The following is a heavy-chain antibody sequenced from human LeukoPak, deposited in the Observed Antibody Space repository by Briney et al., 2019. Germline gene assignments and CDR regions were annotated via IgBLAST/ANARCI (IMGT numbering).Heavy chain of an antibody. D-gene: IGHD5-18*01. V-gene: IGHV3-21*01. CDR2: ISSTSSDI. J-gene: IGHJ6*02. CDR1: GFTFGSYA. CDR3: ARYWDTAMDYFYYYGMDV. Sequence: GGSLRLSCAASGFTFGSYAMSWVRQAPGKGLEWVSPISSTSSDIYYADSVKGRFTISRDNAKDSVYLQMNSLRAEDTAVYYCARYWDTAMDYFYYYGMDVWGQGTTVIVSS.